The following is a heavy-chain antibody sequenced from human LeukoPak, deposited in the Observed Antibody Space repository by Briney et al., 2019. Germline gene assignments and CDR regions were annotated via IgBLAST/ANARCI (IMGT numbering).Heavy chain of an antibody. CDR2: INHSGST. D-gene: IGHD5-12*01. CDR1: GGSFSGYY. J-gene: IGHJ4*02. V-gene: IGHV4-34*01. Sequence: SETLSLTCAVYGGSFSGYYWSWIRQPPGKGLEWIGEINHSGSTNYNPSLKRRVTISVDTSKKQFSLKLSSVTAADTAVYYCARGGSVVATIFPFDYWGQGTLVTVSS. CDR3: ARGGSVVATIFPFDY.